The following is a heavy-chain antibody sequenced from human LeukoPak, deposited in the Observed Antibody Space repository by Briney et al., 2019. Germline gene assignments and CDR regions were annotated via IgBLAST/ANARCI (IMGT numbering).Heavy chain of an antibody. D-gene: IGHD3-16*01. Sequence: GGSLRLSCAASGFTVSSNYMSWVRQAPGKGLEWVSVIYSGGSTYYTDSVKGRFTISRDNSKNPLYLQMNSLRAEDTAVYYCAKARVVAGVIYLFGYWGQGTLVTVSS. CDR3: AKARVVAGVIYLFGY. J-gene: IGHJ4*02. CDR2: IYSGGST. CDR1: GFTVSSNY. V-gene: IGHV3-53*01.